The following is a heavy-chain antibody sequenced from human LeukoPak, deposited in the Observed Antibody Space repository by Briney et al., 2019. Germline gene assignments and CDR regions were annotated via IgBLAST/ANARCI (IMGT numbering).Heavy chain of an antibody. J-gene: IGHJ4*02. CDR2: IYPGDSDT. CDR1: GYSFSGNW. CDR3: ARHLSLVGVGATVDY. V-gene: IGHV5-51*01. Sequence: GESLKISCKGSGYSFSGNWIGWVRQMPGKGLEWMGIIYPGDSDTRYSPSFQGQVTISVDKSSATAYLQWSSLQASDTAMYYCARHLSLVGVGATVDYWGQGTLVTVSS. D-gene: IGHD1-26*01.